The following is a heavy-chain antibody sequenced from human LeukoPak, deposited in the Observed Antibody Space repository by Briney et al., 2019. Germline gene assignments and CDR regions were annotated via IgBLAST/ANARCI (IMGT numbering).Heavy chain of an antibody. J-gene: IGHJ3*02. CDR2: IYPGDSDT. CDR1: GYTFTNYW. Sequence: GESLKISCKGSGYTFTNYWIGWVHQMPGKGLEWMGIIYPGDSDTRYSPSFQGQVTISADKSISTAYLQWRSLKASDTAMYYCARDRGYCSSASCYDVFDIWGQGTMVTVSS. D-gene: IGHD2-2*01. V-gene: IGHV5-51*07. CDR3: ARDRGYCSSASCYDVFDI.